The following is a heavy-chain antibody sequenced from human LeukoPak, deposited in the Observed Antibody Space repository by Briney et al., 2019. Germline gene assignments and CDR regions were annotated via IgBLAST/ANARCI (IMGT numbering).Heavy chain of an antibody. CDR3: AREWELLPFDY. D-gene: IGHD1-26*01. CDR2: ISSSSSYI. CDR1: GFTFSSYS. J-gene: IGHJ4*02. V-gene: IGHV3-21*01. Sequence: GGSLRLSCPASGFTFSSYSMNWVRQAPGKGLEWVSSISSSSSYIYYADSVKGRFTISRDNAKNSLYLQMNSLRAEDTAVYYCAREWELLPFDYWGQGTLVTVSS.